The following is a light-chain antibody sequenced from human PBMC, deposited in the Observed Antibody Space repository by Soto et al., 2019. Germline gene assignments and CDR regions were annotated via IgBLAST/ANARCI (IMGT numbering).Light chain of an antibody. V-gene: IGLV2-14*03. J-gene: IGLJ2*01. CDR3: SSYANSRAI. Sequence: QSALTQPASVSGSPGQSITISCTGTSKDVAWYQQHPGKAPELIIFDVRSRPPGVSNRISGSKSDNTASLTIFGLQADDEADYCCSSYANSRAIFGGGTKLTVL. CDR2: DVR. CDR1: SKD.